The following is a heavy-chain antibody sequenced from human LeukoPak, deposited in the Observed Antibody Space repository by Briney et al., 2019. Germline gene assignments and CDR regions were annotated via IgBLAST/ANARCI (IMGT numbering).Heavy chain of an antibody. CDR2: ISYDGSNK. Sequence: QPGGSLRLSCAASGFTFSSYGMPWVRQAPGKGLEWVAVISYDGSNKYYADSVKGRFTISRDNSKNTLYLQMNSLRAEDTAVYYCAKDCSGGSCYSFDYWGQGTLVTVSS. D-gene: IGHD2-15*01. CDR1: GFTFSSYG. J-gene: IGHJ4*02. CDR3: AKDCSGGSCYSFDY. V-gene: IGHV3-30*18.